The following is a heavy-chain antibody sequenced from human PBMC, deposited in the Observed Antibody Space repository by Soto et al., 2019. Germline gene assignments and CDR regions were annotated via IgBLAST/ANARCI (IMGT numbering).Heavy chain of an antibody. J-gene: IGHJ5*02. CDR1: GYSFTTYW. D-gene: IGHD5-18*01. V-gene: IGHV5-51*01. Sequence: GESLKISCKASGYSFTTYWIGWVRQMPGKCLEWMGIIYPGDSDTTYSPSFQGQVTISADKSINTAYLQWSSLKASDTAMYYCWRHQYNYGHLTYFDPWGQGTLVTVSS. CDR2: IYPGDSDT. CDR3: WRHQYNYGHLTYFDP.